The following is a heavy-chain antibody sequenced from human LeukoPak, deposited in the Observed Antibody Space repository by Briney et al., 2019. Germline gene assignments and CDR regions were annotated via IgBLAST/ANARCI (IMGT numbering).Heavy chain of an antibody. J-gene: IGHJ4*02. Sequence: ASVKVSCKASGYTFTSYDINWVRQATGQGLEWMGWMNPNSGNTGYAQKFQGRVTMTRNTSISTAYMELSSLRSEDTAVYYCARAPIHYDILTGHCDYWGQGTLVTVSS. CDR1: GYTFTSYD. CDR3: ARAPIHYDILTGHCDY. D-gene: IGHD3-9*01. CDR2: MNPNSGNT. V-gene: IGHV1-8*01.